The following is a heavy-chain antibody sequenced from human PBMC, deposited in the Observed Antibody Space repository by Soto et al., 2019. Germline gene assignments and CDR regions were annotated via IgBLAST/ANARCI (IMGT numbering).Heavy chain of an antibody. CDR2: ISRSGNTI. D-gene: IGHD3-16*01. Sequence: QAQLVESGGGLVKPGGSLTLSCAVSGFKVSDYYMSWIRQAPGKGLDWVSMISRSGNTIHYADSVKGRFTISKDNAKNSLYLQMTSLSPEDTAVYYCARGEDVCLYYDMDVWGKGTTVTVSP. J-gene: IGHJ6*04. CDR3: ARGEDVCLYYDMDV. CDR1: GFKVSDYY. V-gene: IGHV3-11*01.